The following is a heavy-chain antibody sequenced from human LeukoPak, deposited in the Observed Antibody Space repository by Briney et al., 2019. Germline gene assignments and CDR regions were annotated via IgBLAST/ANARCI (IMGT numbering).Heavy chain of an antibody. J-gene: IGHJ4*02. CDR1: GASIRTYF. V-gene: IGHV4-4*07. CDR2: VHSNGDT. D-gene: IGHD3-16*02. Sequence: SETLSLTCTVSGASIRTYFWSWFRQPAGKGLEWIGRVHSNGDTYYNPSLESRVTVSMDTSKNQFALNLTSLTAADAAVYYCARDIGLAHWGQGTLVTVSS. CDR3: ARDIGLAH.